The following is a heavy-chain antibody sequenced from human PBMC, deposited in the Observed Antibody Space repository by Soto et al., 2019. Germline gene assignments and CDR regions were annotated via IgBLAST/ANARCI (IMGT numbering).Heavy chain of an antibody. CDR1: GGTFSSYA. D-gene: IGHD1-26*01. Sequence: ASVKVSCKASGGTFSSYAISWVRQAPGQGLEWMGGIIPIFGTANYAQKFQGRVTITADKSTSTAYMELSSLRSEDTAVYYCARAIVGATTAGAFDIWGQGTMVTVSS. CDR2: IIPIFGTA. V-gene: IGHV1-69*06. CDR3: ARAIVGATTAGAFDI. J-gene: IGHJ3*02.